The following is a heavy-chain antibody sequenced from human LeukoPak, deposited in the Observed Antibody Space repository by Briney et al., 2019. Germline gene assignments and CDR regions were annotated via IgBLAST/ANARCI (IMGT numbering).Heavy chain of an antibody. CDR3: ARDQYYYGSGIRYYYYMDV. D-gene: IGHD3-10*01. V-gene: IGHV3-21*01. CDR2: ISSSSSYI. Sequence: GGSLRLSCAASGFTFSSYSMNWVRQAPGKGLEWVSSISSSSSYIYYADSVKGRFTISRDNAKNSLYLQMNSLRAEDTAVYYCARDQYYYGSGIRYYYYMDVWGKGTTVTVSS. J-gene: IGHJ6*03. CDR1: GFTFSSYS.